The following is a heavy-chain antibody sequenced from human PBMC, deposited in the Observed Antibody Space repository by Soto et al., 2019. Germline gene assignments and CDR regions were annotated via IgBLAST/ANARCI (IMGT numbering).Heavy chain of an antibody. J-gene: IGHJ6*01. CDR2: VYDNGDS. CDR3: VRLGIGSLHGLVDV. Sequence: QVQLQESGPGLVKPSETLSLTCTVSGGSIDGYNCAWIRQTPGKALEWVGYVYDNGDSGYNPSLKSRVTLSMDTSKSQFSLQFGSVTAADTAVYYCVRLGIGSLHGLVDVWGRGTTVTVSS. V-gene: IGHV4-59*08. D-gene: IGHD1-26*01. CDR1: GGSIDGYN.